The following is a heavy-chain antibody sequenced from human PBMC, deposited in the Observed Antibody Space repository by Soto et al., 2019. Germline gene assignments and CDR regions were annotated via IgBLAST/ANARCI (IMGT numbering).Heavy chain of an antibody. D-gene: IGHD2-15*01. CDR2: ISVDGSNE. CDR3: ANMYALEVAASAQYFDY. V-gene: IGHV3-30*18. Sequence: QVQLVESGGGVVQPGRSLRLSCAASGFTFRSYCMHWVRQAPGKGLEWVAVISVDGSNEYYADSVKGRFTISRDNSKNSLYLQMNSLRAEDTAVYRCANMYALEVAASAQYFDYWGEGILVAVAS. J-gene: IGHJ4*02. CDR1: GFTFRSYC.